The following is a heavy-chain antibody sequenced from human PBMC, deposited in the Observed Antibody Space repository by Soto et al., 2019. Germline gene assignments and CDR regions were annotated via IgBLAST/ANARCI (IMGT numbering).Heavy chain of an antibody. J-gene: IGHJ6*02. CDR1: GFTFSSYA. Sequence: GGSLRLSCAASGFTFSSYAMSWVRQAPGKGLEWVSAISGSGGSTYYADSVKGRFTIPRDNSKNTLYLQMNSLRAEDTAVYYCAKGSTTIFGVVIMRYYYGMDVWGQGTTVTVSS. CDR3: AKGSTTIFGVVIMRYYYGMDV. CDR2: ISGSGGST. V-gene: IGHV3-23*01. D-gene: IGHD3-3*01.